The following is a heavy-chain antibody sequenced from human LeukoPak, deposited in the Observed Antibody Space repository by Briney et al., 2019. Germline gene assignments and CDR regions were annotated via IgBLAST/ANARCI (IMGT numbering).Heavy chain of an antibody. J-gene: IGHJ3*02. V-gene: IGHV4-59*08. Sequence: NPSETLSLTCTVSGGSISTYSWSWIRQPPGKGLEWIGYIYYSGSTSYNPSLKSRVTISVDTSKNQFSLKLSSVTAADTAVYYCARHRRDGYNPMGAFDIWGQGTMVTVSS. CDR1: GGSISTYS. CDR2: IYYSGST. CDR3: ARHRRDGYNPMGAFDI. D-gene: IGHD5-24*01.